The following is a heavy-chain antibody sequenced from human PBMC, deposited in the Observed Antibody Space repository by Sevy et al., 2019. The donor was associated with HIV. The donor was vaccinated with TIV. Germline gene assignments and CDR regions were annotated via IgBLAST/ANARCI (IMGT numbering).Heavy chain of an antibody. V-gene: IGHV3-23*01. J-gene: IGHJ6*02. CDR1: GFTFSSYA. Sequence: GGSLRLSCAASGFTFSSYAMSWVRQAPGKGLEWVSAISGSGGSTYYADSVKGRFTISRDNSKNTLYLQMNSLRAEDTAVYYCAKHRIAVAGTWGPYYYYGMDVWGQGTTVTSP. CDR3: AKHRIAVAGTWGPYYYYGMDV. D-gene: IGHD6-19*01. CDR2: ISGSGGST.